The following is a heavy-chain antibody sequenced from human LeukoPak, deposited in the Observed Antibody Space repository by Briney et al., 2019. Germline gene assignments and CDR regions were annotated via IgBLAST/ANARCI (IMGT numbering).Heavy chain of an antibody. D-gene: IGHD3-10*01. J-gene: IGHJ4*02. Sequence: SVKVSCKASGGTFSSYAISWVRQAPGQGLEWMGRIIPILGIANYAQKFQGRVTITADKSTSTAYMELSSLRSEDTAVYYCAREVVWFGELSDPFDYWGQGTLVTVSS. CDR2: IIPILGIA. CDR3: AREVVWFGELSDPFDY. CDR1: GGTFSSYA. V-gene: IGHV1-69*04.